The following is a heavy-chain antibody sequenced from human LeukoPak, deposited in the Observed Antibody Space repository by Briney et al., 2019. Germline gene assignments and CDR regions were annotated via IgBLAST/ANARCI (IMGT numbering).Heavy chain of an antibody. V-gene: IGHV1-69*05. CDR3: ARDIQDPRDYYDSSGYTLDY. CDR2: IIPIFGTA. J-gene: IGHJ4*02. Sequence: ASVKVSCKASGGTFSSYAISWVRHAPGQGLEWMGRIIPIFGTANYAQKFQGRVTITTDESMSTAYMELSSLRSEDTAVYYCARDIQDPRDYYDSSGYTLDYWGQGTLVTVSS. D-gene: IGHD3-22*01. CDR1: GGTFSSYA.